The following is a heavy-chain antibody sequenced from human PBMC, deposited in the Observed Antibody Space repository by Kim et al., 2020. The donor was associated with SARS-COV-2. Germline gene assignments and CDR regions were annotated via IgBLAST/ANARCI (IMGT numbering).Heavy chain of an antibody. V-gene: IGHV3-21*01. Sequence: GGSLRLSCAASGFTFSSYSMNWVRQAPGKGLEWVSSISSSSSYIYYADSVKGRFTISRDNAKNSLYLQMNSLRAEDTAVYYCARETYYYDSSGFVDVWGQGTTVTVSS. J-gene: IGHJ6*02. CDR3: ARETYYYDSSGFVDV. D-gene: IGHD3-22*01. CDR2: ISSSSSYI. CDR1: GFTFSSYS.